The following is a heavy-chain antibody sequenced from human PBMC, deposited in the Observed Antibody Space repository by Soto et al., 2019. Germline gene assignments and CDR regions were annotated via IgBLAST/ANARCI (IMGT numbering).Heavy chain of an antibody. CDR2: INPKSGGT. D-gene: IGHD1-26*01. Sequence: GASVKVSCTASGYTFTSYGISWVRQAPGQGLEWMGWINPKSGGTMYPQKFQGRVTMTWDTSISTAYMALTRLRSDDTAVYYCARDLAKGGGSAGFDYWGQGTLVTVSS. CDR1: GYTFTSYG. V-gene: IGHV1-2*02. J-gene: IGHJ4*02. CDR3: ARDLAKGGGSAGFDY.